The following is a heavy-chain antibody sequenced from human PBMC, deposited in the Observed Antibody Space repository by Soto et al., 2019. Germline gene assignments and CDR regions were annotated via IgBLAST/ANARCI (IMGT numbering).Heavy chain of an antibody. CDR2: INSDGSTT. J-gene: IGHJ3*01. D-gene: IGHD2-21*02. V-gene: IGHV3-74*01. Sequence: GGSLRLSCAASGFTFSHYWMHWVRQTPGKGLVWISRINSDGSTTSSADSVRGRFSMSRDNAKNSLYLQMNSLRADDTAVYFCARDIGGVTASDAFDVWGHGTMVTVSS. CDR3: ARDIGGVTASDAFDV. CDR1: GFTFSHYW.